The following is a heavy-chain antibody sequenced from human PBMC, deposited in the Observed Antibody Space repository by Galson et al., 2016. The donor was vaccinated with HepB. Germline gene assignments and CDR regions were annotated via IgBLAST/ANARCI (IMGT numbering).Heavy chain of an antibody. D-gene: IGHD1-26*01. CDR1: GFTFSSYS. CDR3: AKDLWDSLSPGAFDV. CDR2: ICASGNSK. Sequence: SLRISCAASGFTFSSYSMSWVRQAPGKGLEWVSVICASGNSKFSVDAVRGRFSVSRDNTKDTLFLQMDRLRGEDTAVYYCAKDLWDSLSPGAFDVWGQGTTVTVSS. V-gene: IGHV3-23*01. J-gene: IGHJ3*01.